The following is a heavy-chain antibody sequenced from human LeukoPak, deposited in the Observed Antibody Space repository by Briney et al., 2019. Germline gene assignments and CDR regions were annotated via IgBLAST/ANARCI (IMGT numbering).Heavy chain of an antibody. J-gene: IGHJ6*02. CDR1: VFTFSSYW. D-gene: IGHD2-15*01. V-gene: IGHV3-7*01. CDR3: ARDGSARGYCSGGSCYSGLNYYGMDV. Sequence: GGTLRLSCAASVFTFSSYWKSGVRQAPGKGLECGTNIKQDGSEKYYMDSVKGRFTISRDNAKNSLYLQMNSLRAEDTAVYYCARDGSARGYCSGGSCYSGLNYYGMDVWGQGTTVTVSS. CDR2: IKQDGSEK.